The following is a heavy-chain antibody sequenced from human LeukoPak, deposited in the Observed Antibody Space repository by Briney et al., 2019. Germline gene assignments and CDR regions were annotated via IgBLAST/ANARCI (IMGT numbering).Heavy chain of an antibody. D-gene: IGHD3-10*01. CDR2: INSDGSST. CDR3: ARDAGGRIDP. CDR1: GFSFSTYW. V-gene: IGHV3-74*01. J-gene: IGHJ5*02. Sequence: GGSLRLSCAASGFSFSTYWMHWVRQAPGKGLVWVSRINSDGSSTGYADSVKGRFTIPRDNAKNTLYLQMNSLRAEDTAVYYCARDAGGRIDPWGQGILVTVSS.